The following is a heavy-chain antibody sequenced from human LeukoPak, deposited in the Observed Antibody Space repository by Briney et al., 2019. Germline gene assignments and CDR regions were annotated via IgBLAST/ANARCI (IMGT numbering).Heavy chain of an antibody. D-gene: IGHD6-19*01. Sequence: PGGSLRLSCAASGFTFSSYEMNWVRQAPGKGLEWVSCISSSGNSMYYADSVKGRFTISRDNAENSLSLQMNSLRAEDTAVYYCARGQWPPFYWGQGTLVTVSS. CDR3: ARGQWPPFY. J-gene: IGHJ4*02. V-gene: IGHV3-48*03. CDR1: GFTFSSYE. CDR2: ISSSGNSM.